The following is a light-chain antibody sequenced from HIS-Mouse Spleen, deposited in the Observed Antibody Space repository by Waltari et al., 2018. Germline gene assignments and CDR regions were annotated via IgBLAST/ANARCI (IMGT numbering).Light chain of an antibody. J-gene: IGLJ3*02. Sequence: QSVLTQPPSASGTPGQRVTISCSGSSSNIGSNYVYWYQQLPGTAPKLLIYRNNPRPSGVPDRFSGCKSGTSASLAISGLRSEDEADYYCAAWDDSLSGPVFGGGTKLTVL. CDR1: SSNIGSNY. CDR2: RNN. V-gene: IGLV1-47*01. CDR3: AAWDDSLSGPV.